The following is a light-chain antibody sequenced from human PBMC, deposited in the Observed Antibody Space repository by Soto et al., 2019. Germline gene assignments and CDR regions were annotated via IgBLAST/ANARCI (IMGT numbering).Light chain of an antibody. CDR3: QQYVTSPWA. Sequence: EILLTQSPATLSLSPGERATLSCRASPSVTNFLAWYQQKPGQAPRLLIYGASNRATGIPDRFSGSGSGTDFTLTISRLEPEDFAVYYCQQYVTSPWAFGQGTKVDIK. V-gene: IGKV3-20*01. CDR2: GAS. CDR1: PSVTNF. J-gene: IGKJ1*01.